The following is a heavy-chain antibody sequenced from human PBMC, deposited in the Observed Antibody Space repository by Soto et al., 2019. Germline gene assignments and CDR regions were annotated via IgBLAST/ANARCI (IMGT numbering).Heavy chain of an antibody. D-gene: IGHD6-13*01. V-gene: IGHV1-69*13. CDR1: GGTFSSYA. Sequence: SVKVSCKASGGTFSSYAISWVRQAPGQGLEWMGGIIPIFGTANYAQKFQGRVTITADESTSTAYMELSSPRSEDTAVYYCARDRDSRGSHYYYGTDVWGQGTTVTVSS. CDR3: ARDRDSRGSHYYYGTDV. J-gene: IGHJ6*02. CDR2: IIPIFGTA.